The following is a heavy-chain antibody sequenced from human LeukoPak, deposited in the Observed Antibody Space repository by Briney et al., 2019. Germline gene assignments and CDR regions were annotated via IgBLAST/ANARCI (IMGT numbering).Heavy chain of an antibody. CDR3: ARGVTTGLTSEDLGY. D-gene: IGHD4-11*01. V-gene: IGHV1-18*01. J-gene: IGHJ4*02. CDR1: GYTFTSYG. CDR2: ISAYNGNT. Sequence: GASVKVSCKASGYTFTSYGISWVRQAPGQGLEWMGWISAYNGNTNYAQKLQGRVTMTTDTSTSTAYMELRSLRSDDTAVYYCARGVTTGLTSEDLGYWGQGTLVTVSS.